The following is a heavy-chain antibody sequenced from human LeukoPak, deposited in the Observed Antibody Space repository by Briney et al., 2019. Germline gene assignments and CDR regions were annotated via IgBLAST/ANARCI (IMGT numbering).Heavy chain of an antibody. J-gene: IGHJ4*02. D-gene: IGHD1-26*01. CDR2: IIPIFGTA. CDR1: GGTFSSYA. Sequence: SSVKVSCKASGGTFSSYAISWVRQAPGQGLEWMGAIIPIFGTANYAQKLQGRVRITTDESTSTAYMELSSLRSEDTAVYYCASPSDASGRYFLGFDYWGQGTLVTVSS. V-gene: IGHV1-69*05. CDR3: ASPSDASGRYFLGFDY.